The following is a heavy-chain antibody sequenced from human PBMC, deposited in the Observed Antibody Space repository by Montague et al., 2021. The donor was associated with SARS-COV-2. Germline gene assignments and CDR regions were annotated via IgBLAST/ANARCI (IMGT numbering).Heavy chain of an antibody. V-gene: IGHV4-4*02. D-gene: IGHD5-12*01. CDR1: GGSISSSNW. CDR2: IYHSGST. CDR3: VYRDYYYYGMDV. Sequence: SETLSLTCAVSGGSISSSNWWSWVRQPPGKGLERIGEIYHSGSTNYNPSLKSRVTISVDKSKNQFSLKLSSVTAADTAAYYCVYRDYYYYGMDVWGQETTVTVSS. J-gene: IGHJ6*02.